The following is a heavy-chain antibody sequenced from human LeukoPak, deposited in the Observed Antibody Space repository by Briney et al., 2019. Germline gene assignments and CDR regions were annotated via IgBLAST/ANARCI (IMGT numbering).Heavy chain of an antibody. D-gene: IGHD6-19*01. V-gene: IGHV1-69*04. CDR1: RGTFSSYT. CDR3: ARDRGNDWYGKYGMDV. CDR2: KTPILGIA. J-gene: IGHJ6*02. Sequence: GASVKLSCKVSRGTFSSYTISWVRQTPGQGLEWMGRKTPILGIANYAQKFQGRVTITADKSTSTAYMELSSLRSEDTGVYYCARDRGNDWYGKYGMDVWGQGTTVTVSS.